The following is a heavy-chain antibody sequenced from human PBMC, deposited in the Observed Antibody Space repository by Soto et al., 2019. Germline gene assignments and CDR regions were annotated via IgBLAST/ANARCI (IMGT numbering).Heavy chain of an antibody. Sequence: EVQLVESGGGLVQPGRSLRLSCAASGFTFDDYAMHWVRQAPGKGLEWVSGISWNSGSIGYADSVKGRFTISRDNAKNSLYLQMNSLRAEDTALYYCAKSLYSGYDSAGNWFDPWGQGTLVTVSS. CDR2: ISWNSGSI. V-gene: IGHV3-9*01. CDR3: AKSLYSGYDSAGNWFDP. CDR1: GFTFDDYA. J-gene: IGHJ5*02. D-gene: IGHD5-12*01.